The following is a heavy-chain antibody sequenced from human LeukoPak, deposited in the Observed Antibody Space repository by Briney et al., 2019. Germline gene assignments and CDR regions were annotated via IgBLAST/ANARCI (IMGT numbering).Heavy chain of an antibody. CDR2: ISSSSNHI. Sequence: PGGSLRLSCAASGFTFSSYSMNWVRQAPGKGLEWVSSISSSSNHIYYADSVKGRFTISRDNAKNSLYLQVNSLRAEDTAVYYCARVRIVATIEYFDYWGQGTLVTVSS. CDR1: GFTFSSYS. V-gene: IGHV3-21*01. CDR3: ARVRIVATIEYFDY. J-gene: IGHJ4*02. D-gene: IGHD5-12*01.